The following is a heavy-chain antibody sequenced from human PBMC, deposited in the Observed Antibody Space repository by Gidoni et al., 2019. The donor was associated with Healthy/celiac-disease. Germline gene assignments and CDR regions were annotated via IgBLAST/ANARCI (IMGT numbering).Heavy chain of an antibody. CDR3: ARGGGYCSGGSCRRYYFDY. CDR2: ISAYNGNT. CDR1: GYTSTSHG. Sequence: QVQLVQSGAEVKKPGASVKVSCKPSGYTSTSHGIRWVRQAPGQGLEWMGWISAYNGNTNYAQKLQGRVTMTTDTSTSTAYMELRSLRSDDTAVYYCARGGGYCSGGSCRRYYFDYWGQGTLVTVSS. V-gene: IGHV1-18*04. D-gene: IGHD2-15*01. J-gene: IGHJ4*02.